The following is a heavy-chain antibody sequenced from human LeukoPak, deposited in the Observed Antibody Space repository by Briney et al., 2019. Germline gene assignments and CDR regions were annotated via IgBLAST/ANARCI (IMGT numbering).Heavy chain of an antibody. CDR1: GFTFSSYA. V-gene: IGHV3-23*01. CDR2: ISGSGGST. J-gene: IGHJ4*02. CDR3: AKLGVVATMVSHFDY. Sequence: GGSLRLSCAASGFTFSSYAMSWVRQAPGKGLEWVSAISGSGGSTYHADSVKGRFTISRDNSKNTLYLQMNSLRAEDTAVYYCAKLGVVATMVSHFDYWGQGTLVTVSS. D-gene: IGHD3-10*01.